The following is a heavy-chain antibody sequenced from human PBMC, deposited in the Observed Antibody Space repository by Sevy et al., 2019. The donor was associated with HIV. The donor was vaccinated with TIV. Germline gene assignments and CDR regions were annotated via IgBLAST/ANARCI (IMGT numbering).Heavy chain of an antibody. V-gene: IGHV3-21*01. Sequence: GGSLRLSFAASGFIFSNYGMNWVHQAPGKGLEWVSSISSSGSYIYYGASMKGRFTISRDNAKNSLFLQMNSLRAEDTAVYYCAREDYSNYYFYAMDVWGQGTTVTVSS. D-gene: IGHD4-4*01. CDR3: AREDYSNYYFYAMDV. J-gene: IGHJ6*02. CDR2: ISSSGSYI. CDR1: GFIFSNYG.